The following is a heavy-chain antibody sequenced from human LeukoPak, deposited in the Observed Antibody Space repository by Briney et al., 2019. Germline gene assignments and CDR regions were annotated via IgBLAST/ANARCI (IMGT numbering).Heavy chain of an antibody. CDR1: GGSIRSRSYY. J-gene: IGHJ4*02. CDR2: SYYSGNT. CDR3: ARHAYSGSYYFDF. Sequence: SETLSLTCTVSGGSIRSRSYYWGWIRQPPGRGLEWIGRSYYSGNTYYNPSLKSRVNISVDTSKNQFSLKMYSVTAADPAVYYCARHAYSGSYYFDFWGQGTLVTVSS. V-gene: IGHV4-39*01. D-gene: IGHD1-26*01.